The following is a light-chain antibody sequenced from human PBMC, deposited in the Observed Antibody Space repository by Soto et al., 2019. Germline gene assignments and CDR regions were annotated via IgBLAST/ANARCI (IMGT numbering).Light chain of an antibody. J-gene: IGKJ2*01. CDR2: AAS. CDR1: QSISSY. CDR3: QQSYRTPYT. Sequence: DIKITKSPSSLSASVGDRVTITCRASQSISSYLNWYQQKPGKAPKLLIYAASSLQSGVPSRFSGSGSGTDFTLTISSLQPEDFATYYCQQSYRTPYTFGQGTKREIK. V-gene: IGKV1-39*01.